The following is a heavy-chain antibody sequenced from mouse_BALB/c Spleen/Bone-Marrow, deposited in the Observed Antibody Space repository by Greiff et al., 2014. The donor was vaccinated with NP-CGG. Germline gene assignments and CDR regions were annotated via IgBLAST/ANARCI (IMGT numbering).Heavy chain of an antibody. Sequence: VKLMESGAELAKPGASVKMSCKASGYTFTSYWMHWVKQRPGQGLEWIGYINPSTGYTEYNQKFKDKATLTADKSSSSAYMQLSSLTSEDSAVYYCARDGYYGSPFGYWGQGTLVTVSA. CDR3: ARDGYYGSPFGY. V-gene: IGHV1-7*01. J-gene: IGHJ3*01. D-gene: IGHD1-1*01. CDR1: GYTFTSYW. CDR2: INPSTGYT.